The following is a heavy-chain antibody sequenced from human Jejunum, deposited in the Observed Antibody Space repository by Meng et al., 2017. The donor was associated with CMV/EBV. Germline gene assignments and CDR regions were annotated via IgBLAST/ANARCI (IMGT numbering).Heavy chain of an antibody. CDR3: ARDSFGGGQYYGVDV. CDR1: YTFIIYF. CDR2: INPNSGDT. Sequence: YTFIIYFMHWVRQAPGQGLGWLGYINPNSGDTAYSQKFQGRVSMTRDTSMTTAYMELRSLRSDDTAVYYCARDSFGGGQYYGVDVWGQGTTVTVSS. J-gene: IGHJ6*02. V-gene: IGHV1-2*02. D-gene: IGHD3-10*01.